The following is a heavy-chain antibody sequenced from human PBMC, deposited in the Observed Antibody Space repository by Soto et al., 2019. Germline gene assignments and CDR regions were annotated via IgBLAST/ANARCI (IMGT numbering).Heavy chain of an antibody. V-gene: IGHV4-34*01. J-gene: IGHJ4*01. CDR1: GGSFSGYY. CDR2: INHSGST. D-gene: IGHD6-6*01. Sequence: QVQLEQLGAGLLNPSETLSLTCAVYGGSFSGYYLSWIRAPPGNGMEWIGEINHSGSTNYNQTLKSRVEGSVVPSQKRFSLKLLSVTAEDTAVDYGARYSSSSSRGFDYWVHGRPVT. CDR3: ARYSSSSSRGFDY.